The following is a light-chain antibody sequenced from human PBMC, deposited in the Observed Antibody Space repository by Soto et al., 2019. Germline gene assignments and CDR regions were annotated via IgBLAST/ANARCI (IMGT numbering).Light chain of an antibody. CDR2: VAS. Sequence: EIVLTQSPGTLSLSPGERATLSCRASQSVSRDYLAWYQQKPGQAPRFLIYVASSRATGIPDRFSGSGSGTDFTLTISRLEPEDFAVYYCQQYGSSPLTFGQGTKVEIK. J-gene: IGKJ1*01. CDR1: QSVSRDY. V-gene: IGKV3-20*01. CDR3: QQYGSSPLT.